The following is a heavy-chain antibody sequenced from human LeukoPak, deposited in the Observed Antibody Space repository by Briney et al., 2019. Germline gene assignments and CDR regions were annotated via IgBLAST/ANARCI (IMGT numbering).Heavy chain of an antibody. CDR1: GFTFGDYA. CDR3: TRELKSSSPEGDAFDI. J-gene: IGHJ3*02. V-gene: IGHV3-49*04. CDR2: IRSKAYGGTT. Sequence: GGSLRLSCTASGFTFGDYAMSWVRQAPGKGLEWVGFIRSKAYGGTTEYAASVKGRFTISRDDSKSIAYLQMNSLKTEDTAVYYCTRELKSSSPEGDAFDIWGQGTMVTVSS. D-gene: IGHD6-13*01.